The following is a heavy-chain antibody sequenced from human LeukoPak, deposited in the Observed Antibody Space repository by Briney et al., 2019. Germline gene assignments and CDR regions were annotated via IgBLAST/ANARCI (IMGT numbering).Heavy chain of an antibody. Sequence: SETLSLTCSVSGGSIRSDYWAWIRQSPEKGLEWIGYISYSGGTNYKPSLKSRVTISRDTSKNHFSLNSYSVTAADTAVYYCARHTEQQLFDPWGQGTLVTVSS. CDR1: GGSIRSDY. CDR3: ARHTEQQLFDP. V-gene: IGHV4-59*08. D-gene: IGHD6-13*01. CDR2: ISYSGGT. J-gene: IGHJ5*02.